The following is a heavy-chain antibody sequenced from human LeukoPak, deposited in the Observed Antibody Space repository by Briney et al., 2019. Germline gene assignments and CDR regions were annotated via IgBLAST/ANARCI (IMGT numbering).Heavy chain of an antibody. CDR1: GGSISSSSYY. Sequence: SETLSLTCTVSGGSISSSSYYWGWIRQPPGKGLEWIGSIYYSGSTYYNPSLKSRVTISVDTSKNQFSLKLSSVTAADTAVYYCARDQGYELYYYDSSGWFDYWGQGTLVTVSS. V-gene: IGHV4-39*07. J-gene: IGHJ4*02. D-gene: IGHD3-22*01. CDR3: ARDQGYELYYYDSSGWFDY. CDR2: IYYSGST.